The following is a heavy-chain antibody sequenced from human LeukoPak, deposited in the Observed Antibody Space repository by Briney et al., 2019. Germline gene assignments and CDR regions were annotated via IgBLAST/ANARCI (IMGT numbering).Heavy chain of an antibody. CDR1: GGSLSSYY. J-gene: IGHJ3*02. CDR3: ARSGYSYDYAFDI. V-gene: IGHV4-59*01. Sequence: PSETLSLTCPVPGGSLSSYYWGWIRQPPGKGLEWVGYIYYRGSINYNPSLKSRVTLSVETSKNQFSLKLSSVTAADTAVYYCARSGYSYDYAFDIWGQGTMVTVSS. D-gene: IGHD5-18*01. CDR2: IYYRGSI.